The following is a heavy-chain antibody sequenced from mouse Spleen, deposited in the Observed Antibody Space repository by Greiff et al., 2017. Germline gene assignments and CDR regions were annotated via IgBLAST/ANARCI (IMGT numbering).Heavy chain of an antibody. Sequence: EVMFVESGGGLVKPGGSLKLSCAASGFTFSSYAMSWVRQTPEKRLEWVATISSGGSYTYYPDSVKGRFTISRDNAKNTLYLQMSSLRSEDTAMYYCARRGELGQGFAYWGQGTLVTVSA. J-gene: IGHJ3*01. V-gene: IGHV5-9-1*01. CDR1: GFTFSSYA. CDR3: ARRGELGQGFAY. D-gene: IGHD4-1*01. CDR2: ISSGGSYT.